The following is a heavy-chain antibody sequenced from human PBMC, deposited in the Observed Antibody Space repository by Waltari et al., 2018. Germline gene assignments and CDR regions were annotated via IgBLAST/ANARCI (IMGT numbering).Heavy chain of an antibody. V-gene: IGHV1-69*05. CDR3: ATSSSGWYQDASDI. J-gene: IGHJ3*02. Sequence: QVQLLQSGAEVKKPGSSVRVSCKASGGTLSSDAIRWVRQAPGQGLEWRGGSSGTLVEPNYAQKFQGRITITTDESARTDYMELSSLRSDDTAVYFCATSSSGWYQDASDIWGHGTLVTVS. D-gene: IGHD6-19*01. CDR2: SSGTLVEP. CDR1: GGTLSSDA.